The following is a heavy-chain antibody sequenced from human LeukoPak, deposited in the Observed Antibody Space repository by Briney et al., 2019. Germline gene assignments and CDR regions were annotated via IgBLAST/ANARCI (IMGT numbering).Heavy chain of an antibody. CDR3: AKDLIVVVPAVEGWFDP. J-gene: IGHJ5*02. V-gene: IGHV3-30*02. CDR2: IRYDGSNK. Sequence: PGGSLRLSCAASGFTFSSYGMHRVRQAPGKGLEWVAFIRYDGSNKYYADSVKGRFTISRDNSKNTLYLQMNSLRAEDTAVYYCAKDLIVVVPAVEGWFDPWGQGTLVTVSS. CDR1: GFTFSSYG. D-gene: IGHD2-2*01.